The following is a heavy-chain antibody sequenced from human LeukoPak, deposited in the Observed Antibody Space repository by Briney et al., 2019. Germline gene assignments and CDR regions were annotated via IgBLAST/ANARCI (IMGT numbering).Heavy chain of an antibody. V-gene: IGHV4-39*07. Sequence: PSETLSLTCTVSGGSISSSSYYWGWIRQPPGKGLEWIGSIYYSGSTYYNPSLKSRVTISVDTSKNQFSLKLSSVTAADTAVYYCARVTGVGYYYYMDVWGKGTTVTVSS. CDR2: IYYSGST. J-gene: IGHJ6*03. CDR3: ARVTGVGYYYYMDV. CDR1: GGSISSSSYY. D-gene: IGHD2-8*02.